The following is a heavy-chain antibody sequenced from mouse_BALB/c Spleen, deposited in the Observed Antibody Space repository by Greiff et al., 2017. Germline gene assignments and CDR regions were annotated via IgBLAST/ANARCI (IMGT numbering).Heavy chain of an antibody. CDR1: GFTFNTNA. D-gene: IGHD2-14*01. CDR3: VYYRYDAWGAMDY. Sequence: EVQLVETGGGLVQPKGSLKLSCAASGFTFNTNAMNWVRQAPGKGLEWVARIRSKSNNYATYYADSVKDRFTISRDDSQSMLYLQMNNLKTEDTAMYYCVYYRYDAWGAMDYWGQGTSVTVSS. J-gene: IGHJ4*01. CDR2: IRSKSNNYAT. V-gene: IGHV10S3*01.